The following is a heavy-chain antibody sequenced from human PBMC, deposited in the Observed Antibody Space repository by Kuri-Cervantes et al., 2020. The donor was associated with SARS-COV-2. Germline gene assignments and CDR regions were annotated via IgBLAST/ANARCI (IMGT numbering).Heavy chain of an antibody. Sequence: GGSLRLSCAASGFTFSSYAMGWVRQAPGKGLEWVSAISGSGGSTYYADSVKGRFTISRDNSKNTLYLQMNSLRAEDTAVYYCTRYDFWSGYYLDYWGQGTLVTVSS. V-gene: IGHV3-23*01. CDR2: ISGSGGST. CDR1: GFTFSSYA. J-gene: IGHJ4*02. D-gene: IGHD3-3*01. CDR3: TRYDFWSGYYLDY.